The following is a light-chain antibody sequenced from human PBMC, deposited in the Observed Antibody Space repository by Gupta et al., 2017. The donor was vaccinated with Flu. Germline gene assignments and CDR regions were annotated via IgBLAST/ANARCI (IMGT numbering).Light chain of an antibody. V-gene: IGLV4-69*01. Sequence: QVVVTQSPSASASLGDSVKLTCTLSSGHRSYAIAWHQHQPEKGPRFLMKINNDGSHIKGDGVPDRFSGSRSGSERYLTISSLQSDDEADYYCQNWGTGMVFGGGTRLTVL. CDR3: QNWGTGMV. J-gene: IGLJ2*01. CDR2: INNDGSH. CDR1: SGHRSYA.